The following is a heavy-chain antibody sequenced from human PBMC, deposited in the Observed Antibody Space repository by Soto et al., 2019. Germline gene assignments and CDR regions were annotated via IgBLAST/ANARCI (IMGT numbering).Heavy chain of an antibody. V-gene: IGHV6-1*01. Sequence: PSQTLSLTCAISGDSVSSNSAAWNWIRQSPSRGLEWLGRTYYRSKWYNDYAVSVKSRITINPDTSKNQFSLQLNSVTPEDTAVYYCARARITIFGVAKYFDYWGQGTLVTVSS. CDR3: ARARITIFGVAKYFDY. CDR2: TYYRSKWYN. J-gene: IGHJ4*02. D-gene: IGHD3-3*01. CDR1: GDSVSSNSAA.